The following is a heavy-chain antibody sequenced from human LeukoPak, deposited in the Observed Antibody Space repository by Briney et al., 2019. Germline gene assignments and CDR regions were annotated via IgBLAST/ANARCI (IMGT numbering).Heavy chain of an antibody. Sequence: GASVKVSCKASGYTFASYDINWVRQATGQGLEWMGWMNPNSGNTGYAQKFQGRVTITRNTSVSTAYMELSSLRSEDTAVYYCAREDTAMVGLQEKNWFDPWGQGTLVTVSS. V-gene: IGHV1-8*03. J-gene: IGHJ5*02. CDR2: MNPNSGNT. CDR1: GYTFASYD. CDR3: AREDTAMVGLQEKNWFDP. D-gene: IGHD5-18*01.